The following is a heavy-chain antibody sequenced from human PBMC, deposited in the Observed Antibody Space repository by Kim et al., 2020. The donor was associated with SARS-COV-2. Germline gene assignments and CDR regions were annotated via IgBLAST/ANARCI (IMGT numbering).Heavy chain of an antibody. CDR2: IVVGSGNT. J-gene: IGHJ5*02. Sequence: SVKVSCKASGFTFTSSAMQWVRQARGQRLEWIGWIVVGSGNTNYAQKFQERVTITRDMSTSTAYMELSSLRSEDTAVYYCAASYPGYCSGGSCFNRGVMNWFDPWGQGTLVTVSS. CDR1: GFTFTSSA. D-gene: IGHD2-15*01. V-gene: IGHV1-58*02. CDR3: AASYPGYCSGGSCFNRGVMNWFDP.